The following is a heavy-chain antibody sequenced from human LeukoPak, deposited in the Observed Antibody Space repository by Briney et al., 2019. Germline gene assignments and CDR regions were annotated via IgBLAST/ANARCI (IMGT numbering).Heavy chain of an antibody. D-gene: IGHD1-1*01. CDR2: ISGSGTIT. V-gene: IGHV3-23*01. CDR1: GFTFTDYA. CDR3: AKDQTGFDY. Sequence: GGSLRLSCAASGFTFTDYAMNWVRQAPGKGLEWVSTISGSGTITYYADSVKGRFTISRDYSTNTLYLQMNSLRAEDTAVYYCAKDQTGFDYWGQGTLVTVSS. J-gene: IGHJ4*02.